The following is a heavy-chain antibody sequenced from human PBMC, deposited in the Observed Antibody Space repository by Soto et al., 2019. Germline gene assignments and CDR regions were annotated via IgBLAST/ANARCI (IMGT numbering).Heavy chain of an antibody. J-gene: IGHJ4*02. CDR3: ARCGNYSETSGFLY. CDR2: INTDGTTT. CDR1: GFSFSSNW. V-gene: IGHV3-74*01. Sequence: GGSLRLSCAASGFSFSSNWMHWIRQAPGKGLVWVSRINTDGTTTNYADSVNGRCAISREDAKKTVYLQMNSLRAEDTAVYYCARCGNYSETSGFLYWGLGTLVTVSS. D-gene: IGHD3-22*01.